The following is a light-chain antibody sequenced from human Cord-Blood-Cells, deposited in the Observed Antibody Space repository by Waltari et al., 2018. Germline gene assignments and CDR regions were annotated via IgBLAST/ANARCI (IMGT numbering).Light chain of an antibody. CDR3: QQSYSTPYS. Sequence: DIQMTKSPSSLSAFVGDRVTITCRASQSISGYLNWYQQKPGKAPKLLIYAASSLQSGVPSRFSGSGSGTDFTLTISSLQPEDFATYYCQQSYSTPYSFGQGTKLEIK. CDR1: QSISGY. J-gene: IGKJ2*03. V-gene: IGKV1-39*01. CDR2: AAS.